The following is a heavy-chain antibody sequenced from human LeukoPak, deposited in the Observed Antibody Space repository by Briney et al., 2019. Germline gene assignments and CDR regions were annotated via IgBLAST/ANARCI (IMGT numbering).Heavy chain of an antibody. V-gene: IGHV3-21*01. CDR3: ATAYSNYGYCLDY. CDR2: ISSSSSYI. D-gene: IGHD3-10*01. CDR1: GFTFSSYS. J-gene: IGHJ4*02. Sequence: GGSLRLSCAASGFTFSSYSMNWVRQAPGKGLEWVSSISSSSSYIYYADSVKGRFTISRDNAKNSLYLQMNSLRAEDTAVYYCATAYSNYGYCLDYWGQGSLVTVSS.